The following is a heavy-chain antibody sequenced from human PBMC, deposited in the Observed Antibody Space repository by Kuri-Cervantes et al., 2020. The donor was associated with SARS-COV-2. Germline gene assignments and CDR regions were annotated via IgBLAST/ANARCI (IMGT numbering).Heavy chain of an antibody. CDR3: ARQMMSSITIFGVVITRNWFDP. D-gene: IGHD3-3*01. Sequence: GGSLRLSCKVSEDSATSYWITWVRQMPGKGLEWMGRIDPTDLYTKYSPSFEGHVTMSADKSSNTAFLQWESLKASDTAIYYCARQMMSSITIFGVVITRNWFDPWGQGTLVTVSS. CDR1: EDSATSYW. J-gene: IGHJ5*02. V-gene: IGHV5-10-1*01. CDR2: IDPTDLYT.